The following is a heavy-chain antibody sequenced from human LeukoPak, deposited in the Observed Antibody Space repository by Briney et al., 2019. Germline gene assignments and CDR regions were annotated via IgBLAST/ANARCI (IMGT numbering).Heavy chain of an antibody. V-gene: IGHV3-48*03. CDR3: ARDLGDITMVRGDADY. Sequence: GSLRLSCAASGFTFSSYEMNWVRQAPGKGLEWVSYISSSGSTIYYADSVKGRFTISRDNAKNSLYLQMNSLRAEDTAVYYCARDLGDITMVRGDADYWGQGTLVTVSS. CDR1: GFTFSSYE. J-gene: IGHJ4*02. CDR2: ISSSGSTI. D-gene: IGHD3-10*01.